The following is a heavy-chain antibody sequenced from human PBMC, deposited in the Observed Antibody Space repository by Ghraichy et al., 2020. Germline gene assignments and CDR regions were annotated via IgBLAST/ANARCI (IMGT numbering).Heavy chain of an antibody. CDR2: ISYDGRST. CDR3: AKEGGTYFDSYYYGLNV. Sequence: GGSLRLSCAASEFTFNAFAMHWVRQAPGKGLEWVAFISYDGRSTNYADSVKGRFAISRDNSRYTLHLQMNSRRAEDTAVYYCAKEGGTYFDSYYYGLNVWGQGTTVIVSS. V-gene: IGHV3-30*09. CDR1: EFTFNAFA. J-gene: IGHJ6*02. D-gene: IGHD1-26*01.